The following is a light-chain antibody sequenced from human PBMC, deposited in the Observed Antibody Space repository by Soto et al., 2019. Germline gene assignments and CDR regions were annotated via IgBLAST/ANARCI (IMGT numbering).Light chain of an antibody. CDR3: QQHTNWPPIT. Sequence: VLTQSPATLSLSPGERATLSYRASQTFNNYLAWYQQKPGQAPRLIIYHTSNRATGIPARFSGSGSGTDFTLTISSLEPEDFAVYYCQQHTNWPPITFGQGTRLEIK. CDR2: HTS. CDR1: QTFNNY. J-gene: IGKJ5*01. V-gene: IGKV3-11*01.